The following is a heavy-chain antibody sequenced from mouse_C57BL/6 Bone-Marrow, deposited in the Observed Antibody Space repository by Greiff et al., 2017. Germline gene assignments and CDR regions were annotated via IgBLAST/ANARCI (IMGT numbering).Heavy chain of an antibody. Sequence: QVQLKQPGAELVRPGSSVKLSCKASGYTFTSYWMDWVKQRPGQGLEWIGNIYPSDSETHYNQKFKDKATLTVDKSSSTAYMQLSSLTSEDSAVYYCARKVTYYAMDYWGQGTSVTVSS. CDR3: ARKVTYYAMDY. V-gene: IGHV1-61*01. D-gene: IGHD2-13*01. J-gene: IGHJ4*01. CDR2: IYPSDSET. CDR1: GYTFTSYW.